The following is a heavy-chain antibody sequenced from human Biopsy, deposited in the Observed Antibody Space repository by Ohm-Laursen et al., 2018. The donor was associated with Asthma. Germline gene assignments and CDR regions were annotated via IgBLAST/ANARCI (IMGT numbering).Heavy chain of an antibody. D-gene: IGHD3-22*01. CDR3: VRHQYSSSWSTFDY. V-gene: IGHV4-39*01. Sequence: DTLSLTCTVSGGSITSSSYYWGWIRQPPGKGMELIGSMYHSGSPYYHPSLKSRATISVDTSKNQLSLKMSSVTAADTAVYFCVRHQYSSSWSTFDYWGQGALVTVSS. J-gene: IGHJ4*02. CDR2: MYHSGSP. CDR1: GGSITSSSYY.